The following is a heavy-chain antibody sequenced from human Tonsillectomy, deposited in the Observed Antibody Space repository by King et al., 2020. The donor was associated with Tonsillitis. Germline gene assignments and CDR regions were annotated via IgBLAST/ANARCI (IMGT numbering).Heavy chain of an antibody. V-gene: IGHV3-30*18. J-gene: IGHJ4*02. Sequence: HVQLVESGGGVVQPGRSLRLSCAASGFTFSSYGMNWVRQAPGKGLEWVAFISYDGNNKYYEDSVKGRFTIYRDNSKSTLYLQMIGLRAEDTAVYYCAKDSRTIFGYDYFDYWGQGTLVTVSS. CDR3: AKDSRTIFGYDYFDY. CDR2: ISYDGNNK. CDR1: GFTFSSYG. D-gene: IGHD3-3*01.